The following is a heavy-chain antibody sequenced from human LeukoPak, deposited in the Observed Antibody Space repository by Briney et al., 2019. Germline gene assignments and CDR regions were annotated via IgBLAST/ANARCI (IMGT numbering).Heavy chain of an antibody. Sequence: ASVNVSCKASGYTFTGYYMHWVRQAPGQGREWMGWINPNSGGTNYAQKFQGRVTMTRDTSISTAYMELSRLRSDDTAVYYCARDLRMGYCSGGSCYPGAYWGQGTLVTVSS. CDR3: ARDLRMGYCSGGSCYPGAY. CDR1: GYTFTGYY. J-gene: IGHJ4*02. CDR2: INPNSGGT. D-gene: IGHD2-15*01. V-gene: IGHV1-2*02.